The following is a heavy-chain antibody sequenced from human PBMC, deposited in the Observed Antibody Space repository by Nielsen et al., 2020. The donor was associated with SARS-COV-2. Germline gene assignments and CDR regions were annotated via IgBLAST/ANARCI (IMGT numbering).Heavy chain of an antibody. CDR1: GGSFSGYY. J-gene: IGHJ4*02. CDR2: INHSGST. V-gene: IGHV4-34*01. CDR3: ARGYYGSGTSGLFDS. Sequence: SETLSLTCAVYGGSFSGYYWSWIRQPPGKGLEWIGEINHSGSTNYNPSLKSRVTISVDTSKNQFSLKLSSVTAADTAMYYCARGYYGSGTSGLFDSWGQGTVVTVSS. D-gene: IGHD3-10*01.